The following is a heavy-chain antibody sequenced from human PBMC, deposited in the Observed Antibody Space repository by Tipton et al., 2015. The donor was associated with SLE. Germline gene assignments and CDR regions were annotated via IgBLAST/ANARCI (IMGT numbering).Heavy chain of an antibody. CDR2: ISGRGGST. D-gene: IGHD2-15*01. Sequence: SLRLSCAASGFTFSSYAMSWVRQAPGKGLEWVSAISGRGGSTYYADSVKGRFTISRDNSKNTLYLQMNSLRAEDTAVYYCATSPPYCSGGSCYRRGAFDIWGQGTMVTVSS. CDR1: GFTFSSYA. CDR3: ATSPPYCSGGSCYRRGAFDI. V-gene: IGHV3-23*01. J-gene: IGHJ3*02.